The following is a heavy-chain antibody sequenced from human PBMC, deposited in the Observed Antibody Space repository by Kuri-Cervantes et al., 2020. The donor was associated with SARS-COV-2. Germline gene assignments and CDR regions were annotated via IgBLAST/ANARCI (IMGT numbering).Heavy chain of an antibody. V-gene: IGHV1-8*03. CDR1: GYTFTSYD. CDR3: ARWKGYYDSSGHSSDLDY. D-gene: IGHD3-22*01. J-gene: IGHJ4*02. Sequence: ASVKVSCKASGYTFTSYDINWVRQATGQGLERMGWMNPNSGNTGYAQKFQGRVTITRNTSISTAYMELRSLRSDDTAVYYCARWKGYYDSSGHSSDLDYWGQGTLVTVSS. CDR2: MNPNSGNT.